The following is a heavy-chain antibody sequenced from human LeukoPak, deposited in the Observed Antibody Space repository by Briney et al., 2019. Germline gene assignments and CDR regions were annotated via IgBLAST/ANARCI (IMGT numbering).Heavy chain of an antibody. V-gene: IGHV4-34*01. J-gene: IGHJ3*02. CDR1: GGSTSSYY. CDR3: ASRDFWSGYFFLDDAFDI. CDR2: INHSGST. Sequence: PSETLSLTCTVSGGSTSSYYWSWIRQPPGKGLEWIGEINHSGSTNYNPSLKSRVTISVDTSKNQFSLKLSSVTAADTAVYYCASRDFWSGYFFLDDAFDIWGQGTMVTVSS. D-gene: IGHD3-3*01.